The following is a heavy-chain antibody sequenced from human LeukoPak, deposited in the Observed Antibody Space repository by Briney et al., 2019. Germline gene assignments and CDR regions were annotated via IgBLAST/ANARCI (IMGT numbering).Heavy chain of an antibody. V-gene: IGHV3-64*01. CDR1: GFTFSSYA. CDR3: ARDARYYDFWSCSYYGMDV. Sequence: GGSLRLSCAASGFTFSSYAMHWVRQAPGKGLEYVSAISSNGGSTYYANSVKGRFTISRDNSKNTLYLQMGSLRAEDMAVYYCARDARYYDFWSCSYYGMDVWGQGTTVTVSS. CDR2: ISSNGGST. J-gene: IGHJ6*02. D-gene: IGHD3-3*01.